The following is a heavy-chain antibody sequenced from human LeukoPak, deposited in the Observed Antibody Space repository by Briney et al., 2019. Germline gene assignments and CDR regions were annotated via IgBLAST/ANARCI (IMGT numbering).Heavy chain of an antibody. J-gene: IGHJ3*02. D-gene: IGHD2-15*01. V-gene: IGHV3-7*04. CDR1: GFTFSSYW. Sequence: GGSLRLSCAASGFTFSSYWMSWVRQAPGKGLEWVANIKQDGSEKYYVDSVKGRFTIPRDNAKNSLYLQMNSLRAEDTAVYYCARVGGKGSYRAFDIWGQGTMVTVSS. CDR2: IKQDGSEK. CDR3: ARVGGKGSYRAFDI.